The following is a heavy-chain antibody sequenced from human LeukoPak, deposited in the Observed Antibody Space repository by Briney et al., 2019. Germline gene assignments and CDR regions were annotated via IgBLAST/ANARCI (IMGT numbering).Heavy chain of an antibody. Sequence: PGGSLRLSCAASGLIVSHNYMNWVRQAPGRGLEWVAVVYGDGSTDYADSVKGRFTISRHNSKNTLSLQMNSLRAEDTAVYYCAKGEIAARLTGFVFYYYAMDVWGQGALVTVSS. CDR1: GLIVSHNY. J-gene: IGHJ6*02. V-gene: IGHV3-53*04. D-gene: IGHD6-6*01. CDR3: AKGEIAARLTGFVFYYYAMDV. CDR2: VYGDGST.